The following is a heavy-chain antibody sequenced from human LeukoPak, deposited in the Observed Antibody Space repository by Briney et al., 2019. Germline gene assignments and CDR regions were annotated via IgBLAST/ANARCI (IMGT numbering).Heavy chain of an antibody. Sequence: GGSLRLSCAASGFTFSSYSMNWVRQAPGKGLEWVSSISSSSSYIYYADSVKGRSTISRDNAKNSLYLQMNSLRAEDTAVYYCARGREEQWLAYFDYWGQGTLVTVSS. D-gene: IGHD6-19*01. J-gene: IGHJ4*02. V-gene: IGHV3-21*01. CDR2: ISSSSSYI. CDR3: ARGREEQWLAYFDY. CDR1: GFTFSSYS.